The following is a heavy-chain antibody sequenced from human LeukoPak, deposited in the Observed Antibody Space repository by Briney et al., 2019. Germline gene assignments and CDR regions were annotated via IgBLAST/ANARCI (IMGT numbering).Heavy chain of an antibody. V-gene: IGHV4-34*01. D-gene: IGHD6-13*01. CDR3: ARDTIAAAH. J-gene: IGHJ4*02. CDR2: INHSGST. CDR1: GGSFSGYY. Sequence: PSETLSLTCAVYGGSFSGYYWSWIRQPPGKGLEWIGEINHSGSTNYNPSLKSRVTISVDTSKNQFSLKLSSVTAADTAVYYCARDTIAAAHWGQGTLVTVS.